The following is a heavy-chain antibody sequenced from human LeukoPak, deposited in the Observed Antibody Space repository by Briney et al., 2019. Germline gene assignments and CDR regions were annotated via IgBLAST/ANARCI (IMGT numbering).Heavy chain of an antibody. Sequence: GGSLRLSCAASKFAFSSYAMSWVRQAPGKGLEWVSAISGGGGNTYYADSVKGRFTISRDNSKNTLYLQMDSLRAEDTAVYYCGKNRYSGSLSPFDIWGQGTMVTVSS. CDR3: GKNRYSGSLSPFDI. V-gene: IGHV3-23*01. J-gene: IGHJ3*02. CDR1: KFAFSSYA. D-gene: IGHD1-26*01. CDR2: ISGGGGNT.